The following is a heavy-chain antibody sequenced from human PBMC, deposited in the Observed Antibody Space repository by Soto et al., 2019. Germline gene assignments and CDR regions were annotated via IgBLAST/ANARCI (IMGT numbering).Heavy chain of an antibody. Sequence: GGSLRLSCAASGFTFSDYYMSWIRQAPGKGLEWVSYISSSGSTIYYADSVKGRFTISRDNAKNSLYLQMNSLRAEDTAVYYCARDKPSYYYDSSGYYYDYWGQGTLVTVSS. V-gene: IGHV3-11*01. D-gene: IGHD3-22*01. J-gene: IGHJ4*02. CDR1: GFTFSDYY. CDR3: ARDKPSYYYDSSGYYYDY. CDR2: ISSSGSTI.